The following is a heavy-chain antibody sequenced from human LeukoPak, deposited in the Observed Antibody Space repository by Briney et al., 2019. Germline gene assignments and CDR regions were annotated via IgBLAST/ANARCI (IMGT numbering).Heavy chain of an antibody. D-gene: IGHD3-22*01. CDR3: YYYDSSGSY. CDR1: GFTFSSYD. J-gene: IGHJ4*02. CDR2: ISDDGNNK. Sequence: GRSLRLSCAASGFTFSSYDMHWVRQAPGKGLEWVAVISDDGNNKYYANSVKGRFTISRDNSKNTLYLQMNSLRVEDTAVYYSYYYDSSGSYWGQGTLVTVSS. V-gene: IGHV3-30*03.